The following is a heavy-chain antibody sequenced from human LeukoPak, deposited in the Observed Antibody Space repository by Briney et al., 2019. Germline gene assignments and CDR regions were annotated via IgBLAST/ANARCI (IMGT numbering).Heavy chain of an antibody. D-gene: IGHD5-18*01. V-gene: IGHV4-4*07. CDR2: IYTSGST. CDR3: ARERGYSYSSDYYHSYGMDV. J-gene: IGHJ6*02. Sequence: SETLSLTCTVSGGSISSYYWSWIRQSAGKGLEWIGRIYTSGSTSSHPSLKSRVTMSVDTSKNQFSLKLNSVTAADTAVYYCARERGYSYSSDYYHSYGMDVWGQGTTVTVSS. CDR1: GGSISSYY.